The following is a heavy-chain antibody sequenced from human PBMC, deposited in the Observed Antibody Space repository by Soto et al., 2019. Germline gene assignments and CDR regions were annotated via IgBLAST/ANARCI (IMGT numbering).Heavy chain of an antibody. V-gene: IGHV4-30-4*01. CDR1: GGSIGSGDYY. Sequence: QVQLQESGPGLVKPSQTLSLTCTVSGGSIGSGDYYWSWIRQPPGKGLEWIGYIYYSGSTYYNPSLKSRVTISVDTSKNQFSLRLSSVTAADTAVYYCARERPDGCRLDPWGHGTLVTVSS. CDR3: ARERPDGCRLDP. CDR2: IYYSGST. D-gene: IGHD6-19*01. J-gene: IGHJ5*02.